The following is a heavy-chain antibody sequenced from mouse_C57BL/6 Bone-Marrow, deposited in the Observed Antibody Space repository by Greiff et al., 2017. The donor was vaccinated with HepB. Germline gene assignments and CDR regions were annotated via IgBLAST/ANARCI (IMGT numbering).Heavy chain of an antibody. CDR1: GYTFTDYN. J-gene: IGHJ1*03. Sequence: EVQLQQSGPELVKPGASVKMSCKASGYTFTDYNMHWVKQSHGKSLEWIGYINPNNGGTSYNQKFKGKATLTVNKSSSTAYMELRSLTSEDSAVYYCARSGNYVEYFDVWGTGTTVTVSS. D-gene: IGHD2-1*01. CDR3: ARSGNYVEYFDV. V-gene: IGHV1-22*01. CDR2: INPNNGGT.